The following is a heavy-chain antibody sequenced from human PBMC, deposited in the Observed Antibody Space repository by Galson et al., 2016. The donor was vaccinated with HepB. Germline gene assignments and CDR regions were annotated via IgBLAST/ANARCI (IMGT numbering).Heavy chain of an antibody. CDR3: SKRHEYCPPVGCSVDY. V-gene: IGHV3-30*18. CDR1: GFTFSGYG. D-gene: IGHD2/OR15-2a*01. J-gene: IGHJ4*02. CDR2: DSMDGRRK. Sequence: SLRLSCAASGFTFSGYGMHWVRQAPGKGLEWVAADSMDGRRKFYADSVKGRFTLSRDNSNNILFLQMSSLRVDDTAVYFCSKRHEYCPPVGCSVDYWGQGTLVSVSS.